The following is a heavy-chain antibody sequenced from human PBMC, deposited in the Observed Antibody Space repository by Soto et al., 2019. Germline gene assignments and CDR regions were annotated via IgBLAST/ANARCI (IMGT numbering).Heavy chain of an antibody. V-gene: IGHV1-24*01. CDR1: GYTLTELS. CDR3: ATDPLLLWFGDRTWFDP. Sequence: GAPVKVSCKVSGYTLTELSMHWVRQAPGKGLEWMGGFDPEDGETIYAQKFQGRVTMTEDTSTDTAYMELSSLRSEDTAVYYCATDPLLLWFGDRTWFDPWGQGTLVTVPQ. D-gene: IGHD3-10*01. J-gene: IGHJ5*02. CDR2: FDPEDGET.